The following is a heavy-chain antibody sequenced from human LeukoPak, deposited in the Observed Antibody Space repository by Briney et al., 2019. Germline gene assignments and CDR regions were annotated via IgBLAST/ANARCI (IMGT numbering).Heavy chain of an antibody. D-gene: IGHD1-26*01. Sequence: ASVKVSCKASGYTFTGYYMHWVRQAPGQGLEWMGWINPNSGDTNYAQKFQGRITMTRDTSISTAYMELSRLKSDDTAVYYCARGMATTRSAFDYWGQGTLVTVSS. CDR1: GYTFTGYY. J-gene: IGHJ4*02. CDR2: INPNSGDT. CDR3: ARGMATTRSAFDY. V-gene: IGHV1-2*02.